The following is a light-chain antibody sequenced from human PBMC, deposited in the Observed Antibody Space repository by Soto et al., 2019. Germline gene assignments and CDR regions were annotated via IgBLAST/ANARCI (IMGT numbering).Light chain of an antibody. V-gene: IGLV3-1*01. J-gene: IGLJ2*01. CDR3: QAWDSSTVV. CDR2: QDS. Sequence: SYELTQPPSVSVSPGQTAYITCSGDKWGDKYACWYQQKPGQSPVLVIYQDSKRPSGIPERVSGSNSGNTATLTISGTQAMDEADYYCQAWDSSTVVFGGGTKLTVL. CDR1: KWGDKY.